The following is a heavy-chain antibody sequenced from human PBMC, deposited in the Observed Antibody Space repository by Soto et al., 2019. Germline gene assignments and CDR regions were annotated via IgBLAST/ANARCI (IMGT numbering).Heavy chain of an antibody. CDR2: INAGNGNT. CDR1: GYTFTSYA. V-gene: IGHV1-3*01. Sequence: ASVKVSCKASGYTFTSYAMHWVRQAPGQRLEWMGWINAGNGNTKYSQKFQGRVTITRDTSASTAYMELSSLRSEDTAVYYCARGKGRFTGYFDYWGQGTLVTVSS. J-gene: IGHJ4*02. CDR3: ARGKGRFTGYFDY. D-gene: IGHD1-1*01.